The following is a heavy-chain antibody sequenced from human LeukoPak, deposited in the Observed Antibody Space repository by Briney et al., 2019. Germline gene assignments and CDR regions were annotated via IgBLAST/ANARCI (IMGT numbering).Heavy chain of an antibody. D-gene: IGHD6-19*01. CDR1: GGSFSGYY. J-gene: IGHJ6*02. CDR2: INHSGST. V-gene: IGHV4-34*01. Sequence: SETLFLTCAVYGGSFSGYYWSWIRQPPGKGLEWIGEINHSGSTNYNPSLKSRVTISVDTSKNQFSLKLSSVTAADTAVYYCARASFTFAGIAVAGTHHPPYYYYYGMDVWGQGTTVTVSS. CDR3: ARASFTFAGIAVAGTHHPPYYYYYGMDV.